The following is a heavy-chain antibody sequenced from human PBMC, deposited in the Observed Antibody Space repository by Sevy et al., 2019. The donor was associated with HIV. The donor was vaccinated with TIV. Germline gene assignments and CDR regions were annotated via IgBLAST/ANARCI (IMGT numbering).Heavy chain of an antibody. D-gene: IGHD2-21*01. CDR1: GISYSSYG. CDR2: IQYDGSNK. Sequence: GESLKISCAASGISYSSYGMHWVRQAPGKGLEWVAYIQYDGSNKDYADSVKGRFTISRDNSKNTLDLQMNSLRVEDTAVYYCVKEGGGEGGDHWGQGTLVTVSS. CDR3: VKEGGGEGGDH. J-gene: IGHJ4*02. V-gene: IGHV3-30*02.